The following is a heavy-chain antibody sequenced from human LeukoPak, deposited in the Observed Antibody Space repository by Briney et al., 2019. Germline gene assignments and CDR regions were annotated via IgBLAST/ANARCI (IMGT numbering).Heavy chain of an antibody. Sequence: PSQTLSLTCTVSGASITNDGYHWSWIRQHPGKGLEWLGRIYTSGTINYNPSLKSRVTMSVDTSKNQFSLKLSSVTAADTALYYCASGSIDYHWHPLDHWGQGTLVTVSS. CDR1: GASITNDGYH. CDR2: IYTSGTI. CDR3: ASGSIDYHWHPLDH. V-gene: IGHV4-61*02. J-gene: IGHJ4*02. D-gene: IGHD4-11*01.